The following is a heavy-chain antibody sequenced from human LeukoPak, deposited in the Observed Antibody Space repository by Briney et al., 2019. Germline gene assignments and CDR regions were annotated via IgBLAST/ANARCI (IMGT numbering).Heavy chain of an antibody. Sequence: GSLRLSCAASGFTFSSFWMSWVRQAPGKGLEGVANIKQDGSEKYYVDSFKGRFTISRDNAKNSLYLQMKNLRAGDTAVYYCSRDRLGFLEWLLHRDAFDIWGQGTMVTVSS. V-gene: IGHV3-7*01. CDR1: GFTFSSFW. CDR2: IKQDGSEK. CDR3: SRDRLGFLEWLLHRDAFDI. D-gene: IGHD3-3*01. J-gene: IGHJ3*02.